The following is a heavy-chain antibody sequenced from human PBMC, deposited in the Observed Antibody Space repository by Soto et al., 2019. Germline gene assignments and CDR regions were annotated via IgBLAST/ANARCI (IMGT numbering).Heavy chain of an antibody. Sequence: PGGSLTLSCAASGFTFSSYSMNWVRQAPGKGLEWVSSISSSSSYIYYADSVKGRFTISRDNAKNSLYLQMNSLRAEDTAVYYCARDPDIVVVPADGFNWFDPWGQGTLVTVSS. D-gene: IGHD2-2*01. CDR3: ARDPDIVVVPADGFNWFDP. CDR2: ISSSSSYI. CDR1: GFTFSSYS. V-gene: IGHV3-21*01. J-gene: IGHJ5*02.